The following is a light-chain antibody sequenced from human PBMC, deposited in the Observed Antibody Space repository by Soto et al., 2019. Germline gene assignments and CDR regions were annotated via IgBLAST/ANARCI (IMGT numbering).Light chain of an antibody. J-gene: IGKJ2*01. CDR3: QQTYSTPPNT. CDR1: QDISRY. CDR2: AAS. Sequence: DIQMTQSPSSLSASVGDRITITCRASQDISRYLNWYQQKPGKAPQLLIFAASSLLCGVPSRFSGGGSRSDFTLPITRLHPADFATSSGQQTYSTPPNTFGQGTRLEIK. V-gene: IGKV1-39*01.